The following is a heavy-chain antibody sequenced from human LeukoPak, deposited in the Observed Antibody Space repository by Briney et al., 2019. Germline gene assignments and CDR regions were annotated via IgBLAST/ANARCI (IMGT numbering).Heavy chain of an antibody. CDR2: IYTSGST. Sequence: PSETLSLTCTVSGGSISSGSYYWSWIRQPAGKGLEWIGRIYTSGSTNYNPSLKSRVTISVDTSKNQFSLMLSSVTAADTAVYYCAREAYYYDSSGYLNWFDPWGQGTLVTVSS. CDR3: AREAYYYDSSGYLNWFDP. V-gene: IGHV4-61*02. D-gene: IGHD3-22*01. CDR1: GGSISSGSYY. J-gene: IGHJ5*02.